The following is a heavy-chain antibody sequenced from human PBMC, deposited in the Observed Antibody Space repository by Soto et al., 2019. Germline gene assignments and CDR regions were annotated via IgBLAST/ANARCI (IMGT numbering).Heavy chain of an antibody. J-gene: IGHJ4*02. CDR3: ARVIAMDLLLHTAPGY. CDR1: GLTFSNYG. Sequence: PGGSLRLSCAVSGLTFSNYGMTWVLQAPGKGLEWVSDISSSGANTYYADAVKGRFTISRDNAKNSVYLQMNSLRDEDTAVYYCARVIAMDLLLHTAPGYWGQGTLVTVSS. V-gene: IGHV3-48*02. CDR2: ISSSGANT. D-gene: IGHD5-18*01.